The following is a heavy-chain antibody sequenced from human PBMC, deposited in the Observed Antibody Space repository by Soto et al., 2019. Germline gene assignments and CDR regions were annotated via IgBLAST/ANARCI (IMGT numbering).Heavy chain of an antibody. V-gene: IGHV1-18*01. J-gene: IGHJ6*02. CDR2: ISTYNGNT. D-gene: IGHD2-8*01. CDR1: GYTFTTYD. Sequence: GASVKVSCKASGYTFTTYDIIWVRQAPGQGLEWMGRISTYNGNTNYPQSLQGRLTMTTDTSTTTAYMELRNLRSDDTAVYYCARDPYHVLMVNAPNLYGMDVWGQGTTVTVSS. CDR3: ARDPYHVLMVNAPNLYGMDV.